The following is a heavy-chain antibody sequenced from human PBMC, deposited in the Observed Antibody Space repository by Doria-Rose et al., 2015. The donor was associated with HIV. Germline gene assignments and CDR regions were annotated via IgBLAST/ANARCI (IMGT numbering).Heavy chain of an antibody. Sequence: QITLKESGPVPVKPTETLTLTCTVSGVSLSSPGMGVSWIRQPPGKALEWLANISSDDERSYKSSLKSRLTISRCTSKSQVVLTRTDMDPVDTATYYCARIKSSRWYHKYYFDFWGQGTLVIVSA. CDR3: ARIKSSRWYHKYYFDF. D-gene: IGHD6-13*01. CDR2: ISSDDER. V-gene: IGHV2-26*01. CDR1: GVSLSSPGMG. J-gene: IGHJ4*02.